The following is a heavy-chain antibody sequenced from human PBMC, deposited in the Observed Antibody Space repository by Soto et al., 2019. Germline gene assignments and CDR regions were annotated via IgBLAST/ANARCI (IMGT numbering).Heavy chain of an antibody. D-gene: IGHD3-16*01. CDR1: GFTLRSYA. V-gene: IGHV3-23*01. CDR3: AKVGWPWGGDPSLLPYFDY. Sequence: GGSLRLSCAASGFTLRSYAMTWVRQAPGKGLEWVSGITGSGESTDYADSVKGRFAISRDKSKNTLYLQMNSRRAEDTAVYYCAKVGWPWGGDPSLLPYFDYWGQGTPVTVSS. J-gene: IGHJ4*02. CDR2: ITGSGEST.